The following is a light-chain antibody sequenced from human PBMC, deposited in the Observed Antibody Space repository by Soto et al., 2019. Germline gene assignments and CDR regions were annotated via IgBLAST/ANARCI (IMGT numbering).Light chain of an antibody. Sequence: QSVLTQPPSASGSPGQSVTISCTGTSSDVGAYIFVSWYQQFPGKAPKLMIYEGSKRPSGVSNRFSGSKSGNTASLTISGLQAEDEADYYCCSYAGSSTFQVYVSGTGTKVTVL. CDR1: SSDVGAYIF. J-gene: IGLJ1*01. CDR2: EGS. V-gene: IGLV2-23*03. CDR3: CSYAGSSTFQVYV.